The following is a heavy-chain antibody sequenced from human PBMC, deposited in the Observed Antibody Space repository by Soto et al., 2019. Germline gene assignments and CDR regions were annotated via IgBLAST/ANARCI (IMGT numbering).Heavy chain of an antibody. V-gene: IGHV1-69*01. D-gene: IGHD3-22*01. CDR1: GGTFSSYA. CDR3: ARYGTYYYDSSVACDI. J-gene: IGHJ3*02. Sequence: QVQLVQSGAEVKKPGSSVKVSCKASGGTFSSYAISWVRQAPGQGLEWMGGIIPIFGTANYAQKFQGRVTITEDESTSTADMELSSLRSEDTAVYYCARYGTYYYDSSVACDIWGQGTIVTVSS. CDR2: IIPIFGTA.